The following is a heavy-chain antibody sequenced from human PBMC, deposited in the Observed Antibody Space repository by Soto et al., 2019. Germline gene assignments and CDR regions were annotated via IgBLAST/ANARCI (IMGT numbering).Heavy chain of an antibody. D-gene: IGHD3-9*01. Sequence: QVQLVQSGAEVKKPGSSVKVSCKASGGTFSSYTISWVQQAPGQGLEWMGRIIPILGIANYAQKFQGRVTXXAXKXXSTAYMELSSLRSEDTAVYYCATSSRPSVDILTGYWGQGTLVTVSS. CDR2: IIPILGIA. CDR3: ATSSRPSVDILTGY. CDR1: GGTFSSYT. J-gene: IGHJ4*02. V-gene: IGHV1-69*02.